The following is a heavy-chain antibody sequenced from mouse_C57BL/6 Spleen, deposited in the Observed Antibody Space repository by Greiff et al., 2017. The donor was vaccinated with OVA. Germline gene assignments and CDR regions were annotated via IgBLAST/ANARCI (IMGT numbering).Heavy chain of an antibody. V-gene: IGHV1-18*01. J-gene: IGHJ4*01. CDR1: GYTFTDYN. Sequence: VQLQQSGPELVKPGASVKIPCKASGYTFTDYNMDWVKQSHGKSLEWIGDINPNNGGTIYNQKFKGKATLTVDKSSSTAYMELRSLTSEDTAVYYCARDYSNGYYYAMDYWGQGTSVTVSS. D-gene: IGHD2-5*01. CDR2: INPNNGGT. CDR3: ARDYSNGYYYAMDY.